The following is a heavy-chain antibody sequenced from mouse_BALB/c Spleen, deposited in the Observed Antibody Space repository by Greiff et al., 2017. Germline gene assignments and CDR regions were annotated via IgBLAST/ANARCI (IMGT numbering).Heavy chain of an antibody. CDR3: ARGNYFDY. Sequence: EVQLHQSGAELVKPGASVKLSCTASGFNIKDTYMHWVKQRPEQGLEWIGRIDPANGNTKYDPKFQGKATITADTSSNTAYLQLSSLTSEDTAVYYCARGNYFDYWGQGTTLTVSS. J-gene: IGHJ2*01. V-gene: IGHV14-3*02. CDR1: GFNIKDTY. CDR2: IDPANGNT.